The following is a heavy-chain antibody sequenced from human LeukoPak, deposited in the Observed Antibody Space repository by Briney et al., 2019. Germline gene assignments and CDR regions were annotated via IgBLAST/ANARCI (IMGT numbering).Heavy chain of an antibody. CDR3: ARGRKDRRITMVRGGQSVWFDP. Sequence: SETLSLTCAVYGGSFSGYYWSWIRQPPGKGLEWIGEINHSGSTNYNPSLKSRVTISVDTSKNQSSLKLSFVTAADTAVYYCARGRKDRRITMVRGGQSVWFDPWGQGTLVTVSS. CDR2: INHSGST. CDR1: GGSFSGYY. D-gene: IGHD3-10*01. J-gene: IGHJ5*02. V-gene: IGHV4-34*01.